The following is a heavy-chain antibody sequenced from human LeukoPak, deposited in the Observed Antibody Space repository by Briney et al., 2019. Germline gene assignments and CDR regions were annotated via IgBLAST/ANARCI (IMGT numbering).Heavy chain of an antibody. CDR2: INNDGNII. D-gene: IGHD2-8*01. J-gene: IGHJ6*02. V-gene: IGHV3-74*01. CDR3: AKEMVSSRDYYYYGMDV. Sequence: PGGSLRLSCAASGFIFSRYWMHWVRQAPGKGLVWVSRINNDGNIISYADSVKGRFTISRDNSKNTLYLQMNSLRAEDTAVYYCAKEMVSSRDYYYYGMDVWGQGTTVTVSS. CDR1: GFIFSRYW.